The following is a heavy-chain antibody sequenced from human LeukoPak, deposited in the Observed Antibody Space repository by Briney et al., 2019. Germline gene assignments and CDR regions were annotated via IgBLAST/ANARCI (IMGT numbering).Heavy chain of an antibody. CDR2: ISYDGSNK. D-gene: IGHD1-26*01. CDR3: ARGPGPIAGAKNPFDI. V-gene: IGHV3-30*01. Sequence: PGGSLRLSCAASEFTFSAYAMHWVRQAPGKGLEWVAVISYDGSNKYYADSVKGRFTISGDKSKDTLYLQMNSLRPEDTAVYYCARGPGPIAGAKNPFDIWGQGTMVTVS. J-gene: IGHJ3*02. CDR1: EFTFSAYA.